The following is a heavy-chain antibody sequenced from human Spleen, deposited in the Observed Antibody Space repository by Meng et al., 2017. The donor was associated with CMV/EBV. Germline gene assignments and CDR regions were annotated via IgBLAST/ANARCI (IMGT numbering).Heavy chain of an antibody. D-gene: IGHD2-21*02. CDR3: ARIERRRILKYCGSDCSTTDY. J-gene: IGHJ4*02. Sequence: SNLETWVRQVPGKGLKWIEEIYHSESTNYNPYLKDRVTISVDKFKNQFSLKLGSVTAADTAVYYCARIERRRILKYCGSDCSTTDYWGQGTLVTVSS. V-gene: IGHV4-4*02. CDR2: IYHSEST. CDR1: SNL.